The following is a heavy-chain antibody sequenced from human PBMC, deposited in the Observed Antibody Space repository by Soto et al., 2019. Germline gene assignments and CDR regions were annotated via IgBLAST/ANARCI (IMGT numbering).Heavy chain of an antibody. V-gene: IGHV3-23*01. CDR3: RGVYDSSGVYFQH. D-gene: IGHD3-22*01. Sequence: GGCLRLSCAASVFTFSTYTLSWVRHAPGKGLEWVSSISGSGDTTSYADSVKGQFSISRDNSKNTLYLQMNSLRAEDTAVYYCRGVYDSSGVYFQHWGQGTLVTVSS. CDR2: ISGSGDTT. CDR1: VFTFSTYT. J-gene: IGHJ1*01.